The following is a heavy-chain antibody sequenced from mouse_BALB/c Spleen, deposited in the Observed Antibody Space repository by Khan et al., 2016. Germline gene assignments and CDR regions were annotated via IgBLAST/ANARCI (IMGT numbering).Heavy chain of an antibody. CDR3: TRYDSYDWDVMDY. CDR1: GYPFTNYF. Sequence: VQLQQSGPELVKPGASVKMSCKASGYPFTNYFLHWVKQKPGQGLEWIGYINPHNDGTKYNEKFKGKATLTADKSSSTAYMHLSSLTSEDSAVYYCTRYDSYDWDVMDYWGQGTSVTVSS. D-gene: IGHD2-12*01. J-gene: IGHJ4*01. V-gene: IGHV1S136*01. CDR2: INPHNDGT.